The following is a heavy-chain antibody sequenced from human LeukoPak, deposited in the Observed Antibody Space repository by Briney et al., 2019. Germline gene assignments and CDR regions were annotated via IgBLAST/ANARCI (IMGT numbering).Heavy chain of an antibody. Sequence: SETLSLTCTVSGGSISSYYWSWIRQPAGKGLEWIGRIYTSGSTNYNPSPKSRVTMSVDTSKNQFSLKLSSVTGADTAVYYCARTPTSRKRILGGAAAGTGYYSYYYMDVWGKGTTVTISS. V-gene: IGHV4-4*07. CDR1: GGSISSYY. D-gene: IGHD6-13*01. J-gene: IGHJ6*03. CDR3: ARTPTSRKRILGGAAAGTGYYSYYYMDV. CDR2: IYTSGST.